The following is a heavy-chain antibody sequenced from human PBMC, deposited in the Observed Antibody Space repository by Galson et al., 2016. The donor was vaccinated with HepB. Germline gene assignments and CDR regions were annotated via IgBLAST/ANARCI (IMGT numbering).Heavy chain of an antibody. Sequence: SLRLSCAASSFTFSSYAMSWVRQAPGKGLEWVSVISGSGGSTYYADSVKGRFTISRDNSKNTLYLQMNSLRAEDTAVYYCAKEGTIFGVVPYGMDVWGQGTKVIVSS. CDR2: ISGSGGST. D-gene: IGHD3-3*01. J-gene: IGHJ6*02. CDR1: SFTFSSYA. V-gene: IGHV3-23*01. CDR3: AKEGTIFGVVPYGMDV.